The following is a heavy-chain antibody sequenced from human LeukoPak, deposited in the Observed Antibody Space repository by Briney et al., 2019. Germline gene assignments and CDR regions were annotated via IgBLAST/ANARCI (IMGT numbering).Heavy chain of an antibody. Sequence: SETLPLTCTVSGGSISSSSYYWGWIRQPPGKGLEWIGSIYYSGSTYYNPSLKSRVTISVDTSKNQFSLKLSSVTAADTAVYYCASSWYYYDSYFDYWGQGTLVTVSS. CDR1: GGSISSSSYY. J-gene: IGHJ4*02. CDR2: IYYSGST. D-gene: IGHD3-22*01. CDR3: ASSWYYYDSYFDY. V-gene: IGHV4-39*01.